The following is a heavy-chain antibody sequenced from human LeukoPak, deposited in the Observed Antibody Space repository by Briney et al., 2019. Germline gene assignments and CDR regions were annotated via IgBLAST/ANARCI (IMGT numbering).Heavy chain of an antibody. CDR3: ARRDIVAIHAGEY. J-gene: IGHJ4*02. V-gene: IGHV1-18*04. D-gene: IGHD5-12*01. Sequence: ASVKVSCKASGYTFTSYGMTWGRQPPAQGLEVMGWISVYNDNTKYAQKHQGRVTMTTDTSTGTASMELRSLRSDDTAAYYCARRDIVAIHAGEYWGQGPLVTVST. CDR1: GYTFTSYG. CDR2: ISVYNDNT.